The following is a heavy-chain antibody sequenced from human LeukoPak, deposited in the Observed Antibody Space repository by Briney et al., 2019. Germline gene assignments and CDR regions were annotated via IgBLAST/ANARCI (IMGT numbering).Heavy chain of an antibody. Sequence: ARSLRLSCAASGFTFSNYSMNWVRQAPGKGLEWVSGISDSGGTTDYADSVKGRFAISRDNSNNTLYLQMNSLRAEDTAVYYCAKARSGSSSSCYNYWGQGTLVTVSS. CDR1: GFTFSNYS. V-gene: IGHV3-23*01. D-gene: IGHD2-2*02. J-gene: IGHJ4*02. CDR2: ISDSGGTT. CDR3: AKARSGSSSSCYNY.